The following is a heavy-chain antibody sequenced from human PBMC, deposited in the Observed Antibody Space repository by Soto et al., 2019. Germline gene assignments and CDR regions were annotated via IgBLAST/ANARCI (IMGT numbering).Heavy chain of an antibody. CDR1: GFTFSSYA. J-gene: IGHJ4*02. CDR3: ARDLALAGNY. CDR2: ISSTSSYT. D-gene: IGHD6-19*01. Sequence: VGSLSLSFAASGFTFSSYAMNWVRQTQEKGLEWVSSISSTSSYTHYSDSVKGRFTISRDNANNSLFLQMNSLRAEDTATYYCARDLALAGNYWGQGVLVTVSS. V-gene: IGHV3-21*01.